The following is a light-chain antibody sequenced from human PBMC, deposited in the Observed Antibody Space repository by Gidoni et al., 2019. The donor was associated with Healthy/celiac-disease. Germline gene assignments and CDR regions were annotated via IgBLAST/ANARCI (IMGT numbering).Light chain of an antibody. J-gene: IGLJ1*01. Sequence: QSVLTQPPSASGATGQRVTISCTGSSSNIGAGYDVHWYQQLPGTAPKLLIYANINRPAGVPDRFSGSKSGTSASLAITGLQAEDEADYYCQSYDSSLSGYVFGTGTKVTVL. CDR2: ANI. CDR1: SSNIGAGYD. CDR3: QSYDSSLSGYV. V-gene: IGLV1-40*01.